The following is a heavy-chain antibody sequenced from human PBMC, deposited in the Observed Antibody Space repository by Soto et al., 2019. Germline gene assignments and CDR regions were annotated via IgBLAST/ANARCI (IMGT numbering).Heavy chain of an antibody. Sequence: EVQLLDSGGGLVQPGGSLRLSCAASGFTFSTYAMSWVRQAPGKGLEWVSSISGSGGGTYYAGSVKGRFTTSRDNSKNTMYLQMNSLRAEDTAVYSCAKSRGSGTYFNTSDAIDFWGQGTMVTVSS. J-gene: IGHJ3*01. CDR1: GFTFSTYA. V-gene: IGHV3-23*01. CDR2: ISGSGGGT. D-gene: IGHD3-10*01. CDR3: AKSRGSGTYFNTSDAIDF.